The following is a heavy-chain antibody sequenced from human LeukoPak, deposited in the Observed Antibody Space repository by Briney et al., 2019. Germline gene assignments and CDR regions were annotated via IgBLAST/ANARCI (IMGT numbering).Heavy chain of an antibody. V-gene: IGHV4-59*01. CDR3: ATVLTGPDGYYCYGMDV. D-gene: IGHD3-9*01. CDR1: GGPIGKFY. Sequence: MTSETLSLPCTVSGGPIGKFYLNWIRQSPGGGLEGIVYIYYTGSTIYNPSLKCRVTISVDVSKSQFSLNLDSVAAADTAVYFCATVLTGPDGYYCYGMDVWGQGTTVTVSS. CDR2: IYYTGST. J-gene: IGHJ6*02.